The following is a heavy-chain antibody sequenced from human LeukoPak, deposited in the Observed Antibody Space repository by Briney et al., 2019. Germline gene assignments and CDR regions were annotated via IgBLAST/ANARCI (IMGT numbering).Heavy chain of an antibody. V-gene: IGHV3-53*01. CDR3: ARRYDTSFSFDY. CDR2: IYSGGST. J-gene: IGHJ4*02. CDR1: GFTVSSNY. Sequence: GGSLRLSCAASGFTVSSNYMSWVRQAPGKGLEWVSVIYSGGSTYYADSVKGRFTISRDNSKNTLYLQMNSLRAEDTAVYYCARRYDTSFSFDYWGQGTLVTVSS. D-gene: IGHD3-22*01.